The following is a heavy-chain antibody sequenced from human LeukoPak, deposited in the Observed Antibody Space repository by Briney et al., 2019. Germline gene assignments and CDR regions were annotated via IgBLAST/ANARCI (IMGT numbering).Heavy chain of an antibody. J-gene: IGHJ6*03. CDR2: FDPEDGET. Sequence: GASVKVSCKVSGYTLTELSMHWVRQAPGKGLEWMGGFDPEDGETIYAQKFQGRVTITADESTGTAYMELRSLRSDDTAVYYCARTRPGYDFWSGVFDPPSVHYYYMDVWGKGTTVTVSS. CDR3: ARTRPGYDFWSGVFDPPSVHYYYMDV. CDR1: GYTLTELS. V-gene: IGHV1-24*01. D-gene: IGHD3-3*01.